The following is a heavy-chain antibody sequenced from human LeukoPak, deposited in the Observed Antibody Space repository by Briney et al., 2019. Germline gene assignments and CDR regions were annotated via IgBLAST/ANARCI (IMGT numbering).Heavy chain of an antibody. V-gene: IGHV1-69*13. CDR2: IIPIFGTA. CDR1: GGTFSSYA. Sequence: SVKVSCKASGGTFSSYAISWVRQAPGQGLEWMGGIIPIFGTANYAQKFQGRVTITADESTSTAYMELSSPRSEDTAVYYCARDGDYGYSSGWLGYDWGQGTLVTVSS. CDR3: ARDGDYGYSSGWLGYD. D-gene: IGHD6-19*01. J-gene: IGHJ4*02.